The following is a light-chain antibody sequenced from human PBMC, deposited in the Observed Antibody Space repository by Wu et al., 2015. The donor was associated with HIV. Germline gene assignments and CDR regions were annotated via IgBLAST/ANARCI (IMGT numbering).Light chain of an antibody. CDR1: QSVSNNY. Sequence: EIVLTQSPGTLSLSPGERATLSCRASQSVSNNYLAWYQQKPGQAPRLLIYGASSRATDIPDRFSGSGSGTDFTLTISRLEPEDFAVYYCQHYGRSPLVFGGGTKVEIK. CDR2: GAS. J-gene: IGKJ4*01. CDR3: QHYGRSPLV. V-gene: IGKV3-20*01.